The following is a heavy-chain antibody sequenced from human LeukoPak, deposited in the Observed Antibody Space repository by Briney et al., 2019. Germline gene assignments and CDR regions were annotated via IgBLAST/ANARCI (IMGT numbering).Heavy chain of an antibody. D-gene: IGHD1-14*01. CDR2: INHSGST. J-gene: IGHJ4*02. Sequence: PSETLSLTCAVYGGSFSGYYWSWIRQPPGKGLEWIGEINHSGSTNYNPSLKSRVTISVDTSKNQFSLKLSSVTAADTAVYYCARDRGDWGQETLVTVSS. V-gene: IGHV4-34*01. CDR3: ARDRGD. CDR1: GGSFSGYY.